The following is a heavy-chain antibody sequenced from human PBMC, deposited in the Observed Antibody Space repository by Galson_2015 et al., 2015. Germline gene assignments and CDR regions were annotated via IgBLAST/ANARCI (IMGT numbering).Heavy chain of an antibody. J-gene: IGHJ4*02. Sequence: SVKVSCKASGYTFTSYDINWVRQATGRGLEWMGWMNPNSGNTGYAQKFQGRVTMTRNTSISTAYMELSSLRSEDTAVYYCARGQGSHGNNFDYWGQGTLVTVSS. CDR1: GYTFTSYD. CDR3: ARGQGSHGNNFDY. CDR2: MNPNSGNT. V-gene: IGHV1-8*01. D-gene: IGHD1/OR15-1a*01.